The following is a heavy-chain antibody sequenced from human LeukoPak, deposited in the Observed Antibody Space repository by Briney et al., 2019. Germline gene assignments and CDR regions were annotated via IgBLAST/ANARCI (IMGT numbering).Heavy chain of an antibody. CDR1: GFTFDDYA. CDR2: ISGDGGST. Sequence: GGSLRLSCAASGFTFDDYAMHWVRQAPGKGLEWVSLISGDGGSTYYADSVKGRFTISRDNAKNSLYLQMNSLRAEDTAVYYCARGSAYYYDSSGRFDYWGQGTLVTVSS. D-gene: IGHD3-22*01. CDR3: ARGSAYYYDSSGRFDY. V-gene: IGHV3-43*02. J-gene: IGHJ4*02.